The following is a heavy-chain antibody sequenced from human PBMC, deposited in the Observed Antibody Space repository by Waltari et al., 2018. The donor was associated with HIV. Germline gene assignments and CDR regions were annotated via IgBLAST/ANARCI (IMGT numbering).Heavy chain of an antibody. V-gene: IGHV2-70*01. Sequence: QPPGKALEWLALIDWDDDKYYSTSLKARLTISKDTSKNQVVLTMTNMDHVDTATYYCARTSYDSSAYYLDYWGQGTLVTVSS. D-gene: IGHD3-22*01. J-gene: IGHJ4*02. CDR3: ARTSYDSSAYYLDY. CDR2: IDWDDDK.